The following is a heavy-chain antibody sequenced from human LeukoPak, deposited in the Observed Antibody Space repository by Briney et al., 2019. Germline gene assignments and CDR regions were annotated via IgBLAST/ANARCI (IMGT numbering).Heavy chain of an antibody. Sequence: GGSLRLSCAASGFTFSSNWMSWVRLAPGRGLEWVANIKQDGSEKYYVDSVKGRFTISRDNAKNSLYLQMNSLRAEDTAVYYCTRDRPGLYRDYWRQGTLVTVSP. D-gene: IGHD5/OR15-5a*01. V-gene: IGHV3-7*01. CDR1: GFTFSSNW. J-gene: IGHJ4*02. CDR2: IKQDGSEK. CDR3: TRDRPGLYRDY.